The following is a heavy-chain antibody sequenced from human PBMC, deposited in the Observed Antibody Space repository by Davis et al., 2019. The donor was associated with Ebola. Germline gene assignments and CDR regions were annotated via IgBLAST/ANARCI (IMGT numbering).Heavy chain of an antibody. Sequence: SETLSLTCTVSGGSISNSNYFWGWVRQPPGKGLEWIGNIYESGSTYYNPSLKSQVTISVDTSKNQFSLKLSSVTAADTAVYYCARGGGIQLWLRRRLDPWGQGTLVTVSS. CDR1: GGSISNSNYF. D-gene: IGHD5-18*01. CDR3: ARGGGIQLWLRRRLDP. CDR2: IYESGST. J-gene: IGHJ5*02. V-gene: IGHV4-39*07.